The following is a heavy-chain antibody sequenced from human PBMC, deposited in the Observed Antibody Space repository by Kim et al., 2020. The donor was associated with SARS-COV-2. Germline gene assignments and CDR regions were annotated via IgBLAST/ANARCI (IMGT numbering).Heavy chain of an antibody. V-gene: IGHV1-46*01. CDR2: T. D-gene: IGHD1-26*01. CDR3: AREEPTTGGFDY. J-gene: IGHJ4*02. Sequence: TNFAQKFQGRVTVTSDTSTSTVYMEVPALKSEDTAIYYCAREEPTTGGFDYWGQGTLVTVSS.